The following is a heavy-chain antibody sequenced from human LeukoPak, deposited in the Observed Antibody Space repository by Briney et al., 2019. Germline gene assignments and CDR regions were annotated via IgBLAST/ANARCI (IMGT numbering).Heavy chain of an antibody. CDR3: ARRYDFWSGSVLTLDY. D-gene: IGHD3-3*01. Sequence: GGSLRLSCAVSGFTFSDYYMSWIRQAPGEWLGWVSYISSSGSTIYYAGSVKGRFTISRDNAKNSLCLQMNSLRADDTAVYYCARRYDFWSGSVLTLDYWGQGTLVTVSS. J-gene: IGHJ4*02. CDR1: GFTFSDYY. V-gene: IGHV3-11*04. CDR2: ISSSGSTI.